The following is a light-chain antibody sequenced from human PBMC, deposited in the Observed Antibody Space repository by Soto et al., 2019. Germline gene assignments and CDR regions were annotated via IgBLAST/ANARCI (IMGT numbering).Light chain of an antibody. J-gene: IGKJ2*01. Sequence: EIVLTQSPATLSLSPGERAALSCGASQSVNNNFFAWHQQIPGQAPRLLIYGASSRASGIPARFSGSGSGTDFILTISRLEPEDFAVYYCQQYGDSPYTFGQGTKLQIK. CDR3: QQYGDSPYT. CDR2: GAS. V-gene: IGKV3-20*01. CDR1: QSVNNNF.